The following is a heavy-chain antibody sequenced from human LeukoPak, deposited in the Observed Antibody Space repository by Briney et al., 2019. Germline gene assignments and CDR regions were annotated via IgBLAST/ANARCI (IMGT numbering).Heavy chain of an antibody. CDR1: GFTFSTCG. Sequence: PGGSLRLSCAASGFTFSTCGMHWVRQAPGKGLEWVAFINDGGNRRDYADSVKGRLTISRDTSKNILYLQMNSLRVEDTAIYYCVKDFHNSWTFDYWGQGTLVTVSS. J-gene: IGHJ4*02. CDR3: VKDFHNSWTFDY. CDR2: INDGGNRR. D-gene: IGHD6-13*01. V-gene: IGHV3-30*02.